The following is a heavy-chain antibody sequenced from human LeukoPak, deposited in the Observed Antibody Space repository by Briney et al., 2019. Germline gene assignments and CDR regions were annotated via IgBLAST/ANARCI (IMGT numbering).Heavy chain of an antibody. CDR3: ASTLKFGLVIAAAGPMDV. V-gene: IGHV4-39*01. CDR2: IYYSGST. D-gene: IGHD6-13*01. Sequence: SETLSLTCTVSGGSISSSSYYWGWIRQPPGKGLEWIGCIYYSGSTYNNPSLKSQVTISVDTSKNQFSLKLSSVTAADTAVYYCASTLKFGLVIAAAGPMDVWGQGTTVTVSS. J-gene: IGHJ6*02. CDR1: GGSISSSSYY.